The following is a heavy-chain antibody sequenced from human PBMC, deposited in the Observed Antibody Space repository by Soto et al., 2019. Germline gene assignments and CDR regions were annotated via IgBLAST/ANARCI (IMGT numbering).Heavy chain of an antibody. J-gene: IGHJ4*02. Sequence: GGSLRLSCAASGFTFSSYAMHWVRQAPGKGLEWVAVISYDGSNKYYADSVKGRFTISRDNSKNTLYLQMNSLRAEDTAVYYCASIEYLAYWGQGTLVTVSS. V-gene: IGHV3-30-3*01. CDR2: ISYDGSNK. D-gene: IGHD6-6*01. CDR1: GFTFSSYA. CDR3: ASIEYLAY.